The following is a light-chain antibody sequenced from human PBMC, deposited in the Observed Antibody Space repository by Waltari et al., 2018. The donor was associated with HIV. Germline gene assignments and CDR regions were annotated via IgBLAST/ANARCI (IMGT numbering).Light chain of an antibody. CDR2: DAS. V-gene: IGKV1-33*01. CDR1: HDISNL. Sequence: DIQMTQSPFSLSASVGDRVTITCRASHDISNLLNWYQQKPGKAPKLLIYDASNLETGVPSRFSGSGSGTDFAFTISSLQPEDFATYYCQQYDILPFTFGPGTKVDIK. J-gene: IGKJ3*01. CDR3: QQYDILPFT.